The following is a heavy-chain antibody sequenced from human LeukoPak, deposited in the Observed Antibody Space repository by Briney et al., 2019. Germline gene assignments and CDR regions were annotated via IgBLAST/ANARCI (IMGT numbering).Heavy chain of an antibody. Sequence: SETLSLTCTVSGGSISSSSYYWGWIRQPPGTGLEWIGSIYYSGSTYYNPSLKSRVTISVDTSKNRFSLKLSSVTAADTAVYYCARGVPDYDFWSGQQFPPFLMDVWGQGTTVTVSS. J-gene: IGHJ6*02. CDR3: ARGVPDYDFWSGQQFPPFLMDV. CDR1: GGSISSSSYY. D-gene: IGHD3-3*01. V-gene: IGHV4-39*01. CDR2: IYYSGST.